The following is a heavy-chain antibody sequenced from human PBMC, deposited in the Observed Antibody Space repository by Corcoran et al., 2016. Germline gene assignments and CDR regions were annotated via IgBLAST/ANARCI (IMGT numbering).Heavy chain of an antibody. CDR3: ARVGSYYYYYGMDV. CDR1: GFTFSSYG. J-gene: IGHJ6*02. Sequence: QVQLVESGGGVVQPGRSLRLSCAASGFTFSSYGMHWVRQAPGKGLEWVAVIWYDGSNKYYADSVKGRFTISRDNSKNTLYLQMNSLRAADTAVYYCARVGSYYYYYGMDVWGQGTMVTVSS. V-gene: IGHV3-33*01. CDR2: IWYDGSNK.